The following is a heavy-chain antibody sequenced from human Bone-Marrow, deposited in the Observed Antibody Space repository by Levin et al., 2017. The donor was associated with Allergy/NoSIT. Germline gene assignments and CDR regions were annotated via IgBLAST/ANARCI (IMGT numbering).Heavy chain of an antibody. V-gene: IGHV5-51*01. J-gene: IGHJ5*02. CDR2: IYSGDSQS. Sequence: GESLKISCKGSGYSFSGYWIGWVRQMPGKGLEWMGIIYSGDSQSKYSPSFQGQVTISADKSISTAYLQWSSLKASDTAMYYCARLTGFFGSGIWFDTWGQGTLVTVSS. D-gene: IGHD3-10*01. CDR1: GYSFSGYW. CDR3: ARLTGFFGSGIWFDT.